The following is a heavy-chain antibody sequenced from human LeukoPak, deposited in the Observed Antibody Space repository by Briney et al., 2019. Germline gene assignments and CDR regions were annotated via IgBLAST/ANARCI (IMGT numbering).Heavy chain of an antibody. D-gene: IGHD3-22*01. Sequence: GGSLRLSCTASGFTFDDYAMSWVRQAPGKGLEWVGFIRSKAYGGTTEYAASVKGRFTISRDDSKSIAYLQMNSLKTEDTAVYYCTGYYDSSGYYIVDYWGQGTLVTVSS. CDR1: GFTFDDYA. V-gene: IGHV3-49*04. CDR2: IRSKAYGGTT. CDR3: TGYYDSSGYYIVDY. J-gene: IGHJ4*02.